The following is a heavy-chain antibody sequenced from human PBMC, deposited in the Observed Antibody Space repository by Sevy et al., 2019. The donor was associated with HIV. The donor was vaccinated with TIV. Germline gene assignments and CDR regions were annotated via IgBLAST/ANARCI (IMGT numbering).Heavy chain of an antibody. V-gene: IGHV3-7*01. CDR1: GFTLNSYW. CDR3: VRDGYYGSGSYFSGTDY. D-gene: IGHD3-10*01. Sequence: GGYLRLSCVASGFTLNSYWMSWVRQAPGKGLEWLANIKQDGSVKYYADPVKGRFTISRDNSKNTQYLQMNSLRAEDTAVYYYVRDGYYGSGSYFSGTDYWGQGTLVTVSS. CDR2: IKQDGSVK. J-gene: IGHJ4*02.